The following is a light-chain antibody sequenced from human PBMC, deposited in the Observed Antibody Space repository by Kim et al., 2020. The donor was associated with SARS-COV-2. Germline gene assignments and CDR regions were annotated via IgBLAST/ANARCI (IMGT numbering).Light chain of an antibody. CDR2: DAS. CDR1: QSFDTW. CDR3: QQYAGYIPT. J-gene: IGKJ1*01. Sequence: GDRVILTCRASQSFDTWLAWYQQKPGKAPKLLIYDASTLESGVPSRFSGRGSGTEFTLTISSLQPDDFATYYCQQYAGYIPTFGQGTKVDI. V-gene: IGKV1-5*01.